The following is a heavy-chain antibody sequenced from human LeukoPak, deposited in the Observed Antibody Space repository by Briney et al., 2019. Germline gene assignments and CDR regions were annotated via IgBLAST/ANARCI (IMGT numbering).Heavy chain of an antibody. D-gene: IGHD3-3*01. Sequence: ASVKVSCKASGYTFRDFGISWVRQAPGQGLEWMGWITTYNGNTNYIQKLQGRVTMTTDTSTSTAYMELRSLRSDDTAVYYCARGPYYDSWSGAGYWGQGTLVTVSP. CDR3: ARGPYYDSWSGAGY. J-gene: IGHJ4*02. CDR2: ITTYNGNT. CDR1: GYTFRDFG. V-gene: IGHV1-18*01.